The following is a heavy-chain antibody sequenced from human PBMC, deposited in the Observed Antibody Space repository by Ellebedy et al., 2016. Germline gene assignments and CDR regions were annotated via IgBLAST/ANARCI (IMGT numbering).Heavy chain of an antibody. J-gene: IGHJ3*01. CDR1: GGSVSSYF. CDR3: AKWNVDWYAFDV. Sequence: SETLSLTCNVFGGSVSSYFWNWIRRPPGKGLEWIAYIYYGLNTYYNPSLKSRVTISVDTSKRQISLKLSSVTAADTAVYYCAKWNVDWYAFDVWGQGTLVTVSS. V-gene: IGHV4-59*02. CDR2: IYYGLNT. D-gene: IGHD1-1*01.